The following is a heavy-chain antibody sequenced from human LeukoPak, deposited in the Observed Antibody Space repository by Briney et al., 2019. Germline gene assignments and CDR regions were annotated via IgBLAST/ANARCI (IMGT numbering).Heavy chain of an antibody. CDR3: ARRARATAGGDYFDY. V-gene: IGHV4-61*01. D-gene: IGHD6-13*01. Sequence: SETLSLTCSVSGAPLTRPTYYQWSWIRQPPGKGLELIGSLFSTGSATLNPSLKSRVTMSLDTSKSQFSLKLSSVTAADTAVYYCARRARATAGGDYFDYWGQGTLVTVSS. CDR1: GAPLTRPTYY. J-gene: IGHJ4*02. CDR2: LFSTGSA.